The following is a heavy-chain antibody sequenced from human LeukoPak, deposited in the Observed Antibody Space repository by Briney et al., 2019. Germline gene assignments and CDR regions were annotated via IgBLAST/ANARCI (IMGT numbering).Heavy chain of an antibody. J-gene: IGHJ4*02. CDR1: GFTFSNCG. CDR2: ISYDGSHK. V-gene: IGHV3-30*18. Sequence: GGSLRLSCAASGFTFSNCGMHWVRQAPGEGLEWVAVISYDGSHKYYADSVEGRFTVSRDNSKNTLYLQMSSLRAEDAAVYYCAKDRSNSSRYLKYYFDNWGQGTLVTVSS. D-gene: IGHD6-25*01. CDR3: AKDRSNSSRYLKYYFDN.